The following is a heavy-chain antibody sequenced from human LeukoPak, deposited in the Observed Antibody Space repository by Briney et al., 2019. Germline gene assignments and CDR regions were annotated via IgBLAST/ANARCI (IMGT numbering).Heavy chain of an antibody. CDR1: GFTFSSYA. CDR3: AKDGMAYRDYYYYMDV. J-gene: IGHJ6*03. D-gene: IGHD1-14*01. CDR2: ISGSGGST. Sequence: QPGGSLRLSCAASGFTFSSYAMSWVRQAPGKGLEWVSAISGSGGSTYYADSVKGRFTISRDNSKNTLYLQMNSLRAEDTAVYYCAKDGMAYRDYYYYMDVWGKGTTVTVSS. V-gene: IGHV3-23*01.